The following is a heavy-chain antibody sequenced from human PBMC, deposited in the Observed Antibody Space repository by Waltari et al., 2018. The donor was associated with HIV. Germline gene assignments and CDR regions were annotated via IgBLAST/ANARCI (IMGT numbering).Heavy chain of an antibody. Sequence: EVQLVESGGGVVRPGGSLRLSCAASGFTFDDYGLSWVRQAPGKGLEWVSGINWNGVRAGYADSVKSRFTISRDNAKNSLYLQMNSLRAEDTALYYCASVFSGSSPDDLDYWGQGTLVTVSS. CDR1: GFTFDDYG. J-gene: IGHJ4*02. CDR3: ASVFSGSSPDDLDY. D-gene: IGHD1-26*01. V-gene: IGHV3-20*04. CDR2: INWNGVRA.